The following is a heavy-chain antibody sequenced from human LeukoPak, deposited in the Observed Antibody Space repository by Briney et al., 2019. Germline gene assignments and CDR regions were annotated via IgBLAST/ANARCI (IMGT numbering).Heavy chain of an antibody. CDR2: INHSGST. V-gene: IGHV4-34*01. CDR1: GGSVSGYY. D-gene: IGHD3-10*01. CDR3: AREPGSGSYLSDMDV. Sequence: PSETLSLTCAVYGGSVSGYYWNWIRQPPGKGLEWIGGINHSGSTKYYPSLKGRVTMSVDTSKNHFSLKLTSVTAADTAVYYCAREPGSGSYLSDMDVWGQGTTVTVSS. J-gene: IGHJ6*02.